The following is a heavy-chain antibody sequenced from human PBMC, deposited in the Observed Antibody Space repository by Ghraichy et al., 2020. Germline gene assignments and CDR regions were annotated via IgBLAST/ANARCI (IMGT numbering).Heavy chain of an antibody. CDR1: GFTFSSYS. V-gene: IGHV3-21*01. CDR2: ISSSSSYI. CDR3: ARDGWFGEFTNWFDP. D-gene: IGHD3-10*01. J-gene: IGHJ5*02. Sequence: GGSLRLSCAASGFTFSSYSMNWVRQAPGKGLEWVSSISSSSSYIYYADSVKGRFTISRDNAKNSLYLQMNSLRAEDTAVYYCARDGWFGEFTNWFDPWGQGTLVTVSS.